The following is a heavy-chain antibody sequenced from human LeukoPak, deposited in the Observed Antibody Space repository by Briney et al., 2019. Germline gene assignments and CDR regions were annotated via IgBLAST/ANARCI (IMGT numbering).Heavy chain of an antibody. V-gene: IGHV3-21*01. CDR1: GFTFSSYS. J-gene: IGHJ4*02. D-gene: IGHD3-22*01. Sequence: PGGSLRLSRAASGFTFSSYSMNWVRQAPGKGLNWVSSITSSSSYIYYADSVKGRFTISRDNAKNSLYLQMNSLRAEDTAVYYCARHVVAVGFDYWGQGTLVTVSS. CDR2: ITSSSSYI. CDR3: ARHVVAVGFDY.